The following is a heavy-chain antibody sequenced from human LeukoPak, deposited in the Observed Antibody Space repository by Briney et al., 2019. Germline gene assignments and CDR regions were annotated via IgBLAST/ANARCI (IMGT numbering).Heavy chain of an antibody. CDR2: ISSSSRYI. CDR1: GFSFTTYW. V-gene: IGHV3-21*01. D-gene: IGHD1-20*01. J-gene: IGHJ4*02. Sequence: PGGSLRLSCAASGFSFTTYWMSWVRQAPGKGPEWVSFISSSSRYIYYADSVKGRFTISRDNAKNSLYLQMNSLRAEDTAVYYCAKDPDYNWKLDYWGQGTLVTVSS. CDR3: AKDPDYNWKLDY.